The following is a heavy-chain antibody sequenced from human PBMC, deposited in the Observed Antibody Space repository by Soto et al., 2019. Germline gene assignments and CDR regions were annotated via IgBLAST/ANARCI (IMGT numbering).Heavy chain of an antibody. V-gene: IGHV4-4*02. J-gene: IGHJ5*01. CDR2: IYHSGST. CDR3: ARGRYCLTGRCFPNWFDS. D-gene: IGHD2-15*01. CDR1: GGSISRSNW. Sequence: SETLSLTCAVSGGSISRSNWWSWVRQPPGKGLEWIGEIYHSGSTNYNPSLKSRVTISVDKSKNQLSLKLTSVTAADTAVYFCARGRYCLTGRCFPNWFDSWGQGTLVTVSS.